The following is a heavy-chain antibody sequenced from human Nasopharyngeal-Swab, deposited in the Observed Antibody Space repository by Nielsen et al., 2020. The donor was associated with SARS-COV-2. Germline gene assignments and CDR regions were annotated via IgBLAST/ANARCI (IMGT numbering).Heavy chain of an antibody. CDR2: IAHDASNE. V-gene: IGHV3-30*03. D-gene: IGHD6-19*01. CDR3: AIEPGNRVVTGSDAFDI. CDR1: GFTFSSFG. J-gene: IGHJ3*02. Sequence: GESLKISCAASGFTFSSFGMHWVRQAPGKGLEWVAFIAHDASNEYYGDSVKGRFSISRDSSKSTLYLQMNTLGAEDTAVYYCAIEPGNRVVTGSDAFDIWGKGQWSPSLQ.